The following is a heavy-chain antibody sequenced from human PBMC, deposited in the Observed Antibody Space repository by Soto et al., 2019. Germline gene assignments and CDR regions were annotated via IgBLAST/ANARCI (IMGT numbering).Heavy chain of an antibody. CDR1: GYTFTGYY. CDR3: ARERYQVISDGMDV. J-gene: IGHJ6*02. V-gene: IGHV1-2*02. CDR2: INPETGGT. D-gene: IGHD2-2*01. Sequence: ASLKVSCKAAGYTFTGYYVHWVREATGQGLEWMGWINPETGGTSYAQKFQGRVTLSRDTSINTAYLELSRLRFDDAAVYFCARERYQVISDGMDVWGQGTTVTVSS.